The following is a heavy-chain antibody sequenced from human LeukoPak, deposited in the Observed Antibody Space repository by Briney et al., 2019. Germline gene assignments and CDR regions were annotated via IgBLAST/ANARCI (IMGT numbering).Heavy chain of an antibody. D-gene: IGHD6-13*01. CDR3: ARHRIIKYSSSWYNSDYYYYYMDV. J-gene: IGHJ6*03. CDR2: IYYSGST. CDR1: GGSISSSSYY. V-gene: IGHV4-39*01. Sequence: SETLSLTCTVSGGSISSSSYYWGWIRQPPGKGLEWIGSIYYSGSTYYNPSLKSRVTISVDTSKNQFSLKLSSVTAADTAVYYCARHRIIKYSSSWYNSDYYYYYMDVWGKGTTVTISS.